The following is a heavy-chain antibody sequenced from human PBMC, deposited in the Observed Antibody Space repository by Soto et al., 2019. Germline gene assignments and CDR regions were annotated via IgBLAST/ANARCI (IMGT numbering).Heavy chain of an antibody. CDR2: ISSNGGST. D-gene: IGHD2-21*02. V-gene: IGHV3-64D*08. Sequence: GGSLRLSCSASGFTFSSYAMHWVRQAPGKGLEYVSAISSNGGSTYYADSVKGRFTISRDNSKNTLYLQMSSLRAEDTAVYYCVKDRPFVVLAYCGGDCYPYYFDYWGQGTLVTVSS. CDR3: VKDRPFVVLAYCGGDCYPYYFDY. CDR1: GFTFSSYA. J-gene: IGHJ4*02.